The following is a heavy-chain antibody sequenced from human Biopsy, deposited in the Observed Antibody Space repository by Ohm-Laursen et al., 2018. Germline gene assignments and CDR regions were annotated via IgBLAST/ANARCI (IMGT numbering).Heavy chain of an antibody. CDR1: GGSFTGHY. V-gene: IGHV4-59*04. CDR3: ARDYDTSGYYYVS. Sequence: SDTLPLTCTVSGGSFTGHYWSWIRQPPGKGLEWIGSIFYRGSTHYKPSLKSRVNISVDTSKNQFSLKLNSVTAADTAVYYCARDYDTSGYYYVSWGQGTLVTVSS. D-gene: IGHD3-22*01. J-gene: IGHJ5*02. CDR2: IFYRGST.